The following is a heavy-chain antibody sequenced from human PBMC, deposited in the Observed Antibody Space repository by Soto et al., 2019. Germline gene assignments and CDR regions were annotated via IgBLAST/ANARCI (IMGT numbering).Heavy chain of an antibody. CDR2: ISSSGSTI. D-gene: IGHD2-2*01. V-gene: IGHV3-11*01. J-gene: IGHJ6*02. CDR3: ARDTRRDCSSTSCSPGDYYYYGMDV. Sequence: QVQLVESGGGLVKPGGSLRLSCAASGFTFSDYYMSWIRQAPGKGLEWVSYISSSGSTIYYADSVKGRFTISRDNAKNSLYLQMNSLRAEDTAVYYCARDTRRDCSSTSCSPGDYYYYGMDVWGQGTTVTVSS. CDR1: GFTFSDYY.